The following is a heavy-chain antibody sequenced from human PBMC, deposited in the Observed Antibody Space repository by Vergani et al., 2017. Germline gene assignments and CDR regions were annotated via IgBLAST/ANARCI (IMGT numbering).Heavy chain of an antibody. V-gene: IGHV4-59*01. D-gene: IGHD7-27*01. CDR1: GGSISTYY. CDR2: ISSSGSS. J-gene: IGHJ6*03. CDR3: ARDAGDQYYYFMDV. Sequence: QVQLQESGPGLLKPSETLSLTCTVSGGSISTYYWSWFRQPPGKGLEWIGYISSSGSSNYNPSLKNRVTISVDTSKNQFSLKLTSVTAAGTAMYYCARDAGDQYYYFMDVWAKGTTVTVSS.